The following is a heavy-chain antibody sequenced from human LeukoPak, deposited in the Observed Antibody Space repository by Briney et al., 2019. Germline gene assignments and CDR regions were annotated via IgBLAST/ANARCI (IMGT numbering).Heavy chain of an antibody. D-gene: IGHD6-6*01. CDR1: GYTFTSYA. Sequence: ASVKVSCKASGYTFTSYAMHWVRQAPGQRLEWMGWINAGNGNTKYSQKFQGRVTITADESTNTAYMELSSLRSEDTAVYYCARPYSSSSYYYGMDVWGQGTTVTVSS. V-gene: IGHV1-3*01. CDR2: INAGNGNT. CDR3: ARPYSSSSYYYGMDV. J-gene: IGHJ6*02.